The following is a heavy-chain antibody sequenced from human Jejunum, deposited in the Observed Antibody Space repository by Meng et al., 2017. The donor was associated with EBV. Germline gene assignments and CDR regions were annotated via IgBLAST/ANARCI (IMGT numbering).Heavy chain of an antibody. Sequence: QVQLVQSGAAVKQPGASVKGSCKASGYTFTTYGMHWVRQAPGQSLEWMGWINTGYGDTKYSQRFQGRVTISRDTSANTAYMELSSLRSEDTAVYYCARDLLGDTPWYFDFWGRGTLVTVSS. V-gene: IGHV1-3*04. CDR1: GYTFTTYG. J-gene: IGHJ2*01. CDR3: ARDLLGDTPWYFDF. CDR2: INTGYGDT. D-gene: IGHD3-16*01.